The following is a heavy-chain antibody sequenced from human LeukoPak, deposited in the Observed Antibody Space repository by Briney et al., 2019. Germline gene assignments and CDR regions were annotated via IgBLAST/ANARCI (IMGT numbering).Heavy chain of an antibody. V-gene: IGHV3-30*04. D-gene: IGHD3-22*01. CDR1: GFTFSSYA. CDR2: ISYDGSNK. J-gene: IGHJ4*02. CDR3: TRPSYDSSVSGVVY. Sequence: PGGSLRLSCAASGFTFSSYAMHWVRQAPGKGLEWVAVISYDGSNKYYADSVKGRFTISRDNSKNTLYLQMNSLKTEDTAVYYCTRPSYDSSVSGVVYWGQGTLVTVSS.